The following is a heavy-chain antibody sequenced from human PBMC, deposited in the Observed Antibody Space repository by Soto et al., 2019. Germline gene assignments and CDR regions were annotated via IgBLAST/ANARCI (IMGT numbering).Heavy chain of an antibody. D-gene: IGHD3-10*01. V-gene: IGHV1-18*01. CDR2: ISAYNGNT. CDR1: GYTFTSYG. J-gene: IGHJ6*02. Sequence: GASVKVSCKASGYTFTSYGISWVRQAPGQGLEWMGWISAYNGNTNYAQKLQGRVTMTTDTSTSTAYMELRSLRSDDTAVYYCARVGPFLKTYYYGTSYYYYGMDVWGQGTTVTVSS. CDR3: ARVGPFLKTYYYGTSYYYYGMDV.